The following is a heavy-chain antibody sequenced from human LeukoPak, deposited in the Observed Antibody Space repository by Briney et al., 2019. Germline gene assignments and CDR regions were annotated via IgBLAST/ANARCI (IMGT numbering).Heavy chain of an antibody. CDR1: GGSISSGSYY. CDR2: IYTSGST. J-gene: IGHJ6*03. V-gene: IGHV4-61*02. CDR3: ARDSSSHEYYYMDV. Sequence: SETLSLTCTVSGGSISSGSYYWSWIRQPAGKGLEWIGCIYTSGSTNYNPSLKSRVTISVDTSKNQFSLKLSSVTAADTAVYYCARDSSSHEYYYMDVWGKGTTVTVSS. D-gene: IGHD6-6*01.